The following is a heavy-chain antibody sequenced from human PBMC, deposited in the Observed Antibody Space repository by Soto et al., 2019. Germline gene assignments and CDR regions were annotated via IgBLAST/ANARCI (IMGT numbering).Heavy chain of an antibody. Sequence: GASVKVSCKASGYTFTSYGISWVRQAPGQGLEWMGWISAYNGNTNYVQKFQGRVTMTRNTSINTAYMELSSLRSEDTAVYYCGIPFVEVPAAVGHWGQGTLVTVSS. D-gene: IGHD2-2*01. J-gene: IGHJ5*02. CDR2: ISAYNGNT. CDR3: GIPFVEVPAAVGH. V-gene: IGHV1-18*04. CDR1: GYTFTSYG.